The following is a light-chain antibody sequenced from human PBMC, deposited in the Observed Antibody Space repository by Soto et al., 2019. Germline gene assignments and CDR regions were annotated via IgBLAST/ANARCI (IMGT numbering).Light chain of an antibody. J-gene: IGKJ1*01. V-gene: IGKV1-5*03. CDR3: QQYNSYLWT. CDR1: QSISNW. CDR2: KAS. Sequence: DIQMTQSPSTLSAFVGDRVTITCRASQSISNWLAWYQQKPGKAPKLLIYKASSLESGVPSRFSGSGSGTEFTLTISSLQPDDFETYDCQQYNSYLWTFGQGTKVDNK.